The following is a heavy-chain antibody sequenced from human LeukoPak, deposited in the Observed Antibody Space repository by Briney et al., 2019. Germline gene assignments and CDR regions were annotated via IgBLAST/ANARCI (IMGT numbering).Heavy chain of an antibody. J-gene: IGHJ4*02. D-gene: IGHD3-22*01. V-gene: IGHV3-21*01. CDR1: GFTFSSYS. CDR3: ARDTVGHYYYDSSGFFDY. Sequence: GGSLRLSCAASGFTFSSYSMNWVRQAPGKGLEWVSSISSSSSNIYYADSVKGRFTISRDNAKNSLYLQMNSLRAEDTAVYYCARDTVGHYYYDSSGFFDYWGQGTLVTVSS. CDR2: ISSSSSNI.